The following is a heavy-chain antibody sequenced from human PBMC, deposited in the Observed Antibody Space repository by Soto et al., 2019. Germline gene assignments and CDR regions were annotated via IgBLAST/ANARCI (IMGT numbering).Heavy chain of an antibody. D-gene: IGHD2-15*01. V-gene: IGHV4-31*03. CDR1: GGSISNSGYY. CDR2: ISSGGST. Sequence: SETLSLTCTVSGGSISNSGYYWSWIRLHPGKGLDWIGYISSGGSTYYNPSLKSRVTISIDTSQNQFSLRLSSVTAADTAVYHCARDQCSGGYCYSPYWGQGTLVTVSS. CDR3: ARDQCSGGYCYSPY. J-gene: IGHJ4*02.